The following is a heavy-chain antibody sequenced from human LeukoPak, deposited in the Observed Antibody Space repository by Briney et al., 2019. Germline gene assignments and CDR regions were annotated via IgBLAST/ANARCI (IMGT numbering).Heavy chain of an antibody. CDR2: IDTDSRST. V-gene: IGHV3-74*01. Sequence: GGSLRLSCAASGFTFSSYSMHWVRQAPGKGLVWVSRIDTDSRSTSYPDSVKGRFTVSRDNTKNTLYLQMNSLGAEDTAVYYCVRDVWGDRDSYFDYWGQGELVTVSS. J-gene: IGHJ4*02. D-gene: IGHD2-8*01. CDR1: GFTFSSYS. CDR3: VRDVWGDRDSYFDY.